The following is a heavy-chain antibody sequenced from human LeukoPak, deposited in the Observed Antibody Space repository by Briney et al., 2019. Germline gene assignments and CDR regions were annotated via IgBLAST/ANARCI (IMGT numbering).Heavy chain of an antibody. CDR1: GYTFTGYY. CDR3: ARARQYSSSSLDY. CDR2: INSNSGGT. V-gene: IGHV1-2*06. J-gene: IGHJ4*02. D-gene: IGHD6-6*01. Sequence: ASVKFSCKASGYTFTGYYMHWVRQAPGQGLEWMGRINSNSGGTNYAQKFQGRVTMTRDTSISTAYMEMTSLRFDDTAVYYCARARQYSSSSLDYWGQGTQVTVSS.